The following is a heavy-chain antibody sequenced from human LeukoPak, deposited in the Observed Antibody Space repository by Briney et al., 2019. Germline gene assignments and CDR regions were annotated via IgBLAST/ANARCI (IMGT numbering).Heavy chain of an antibody. Sequence: GGSLRLSCAASGFTIISHAMTWVRQAPGKGLEWVSAISGSGDSAYYADPVKGRFTISRDNSKNTLYLPLISLRAEDTAVYYCAKGRRFGQFFDYWGQGTLVTVSS. J-gene: IGHJ4*02. V-gene: IGHV3-23*01. CDR1: GFTIISHA. CDR3: AKGRRFGQFFDY. D-gene: IGHD3-10*01. CDR2: ISGSGDSA.